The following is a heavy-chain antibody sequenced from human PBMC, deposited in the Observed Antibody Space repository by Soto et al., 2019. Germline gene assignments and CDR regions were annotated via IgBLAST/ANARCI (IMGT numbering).Heavy chain of an antibody. D-gene: IGHD3-3*01. CDR2: IWYEGSKK. CDR1: GFTFSSFG. CDR3: ARDSSYYSLWSGYYPSRNGMDV. J-gene: IGHJ6*02. V-gene: IGHV3-33*01. Sequence: QVQVVESGGGVVQPGRSLRLSCAASGFTFSSFGMHWVRQAPGKGLEWVSLIWYEGSKKSYGDSVKGRFTISRDNSRHTVYLQMISLRADDTAVYYCARDSSYYSLWSGYYPSRNGMDVWGQGTTVTVSS.